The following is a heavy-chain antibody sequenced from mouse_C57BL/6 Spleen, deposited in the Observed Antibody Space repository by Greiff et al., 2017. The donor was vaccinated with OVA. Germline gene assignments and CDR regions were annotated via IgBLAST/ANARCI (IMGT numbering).Heavy chain of an antibody. CDR2: INPNNGGT. J-gene: IGHJ2*01. D-gene: IGHD1-1*01. V-gene: IGHV1-22*01. CDR3: ARFITTVVLDY. CDR1: GYTFTDYN. Sequence: EVQLQQSGPELVKPGASVKMSCKASGYTFTDYNMHWVKQSHGRSLEWIGYINPNNGGTSYNQKFKGKATLTVNKSSSTAYMELRSLTSEDSAVYYCARFITTVVLDYWGQGTTLTVSS.